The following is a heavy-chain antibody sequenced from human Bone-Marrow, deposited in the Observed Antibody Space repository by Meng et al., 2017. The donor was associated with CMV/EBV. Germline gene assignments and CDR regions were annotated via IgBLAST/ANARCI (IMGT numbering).Heavy chain of an antibody. CDR2: ISAYNGNT. V-gene: IGHV1-18*01. Sequence: CKASGYTFTRYGISWVRQPPGQGLEWMGWISAYNGNTNYAQKLQGRVTMTTDTSTSTAYMELRSLRSDDTAVYYCARDKSGSVPFDYWGQGTLVTVSS. CDR3: ARDKSGSVPFDY. D-gene: IGHD3-10*01. J-gene: IGHJ4*02. CDR1: GYTFTRYG.